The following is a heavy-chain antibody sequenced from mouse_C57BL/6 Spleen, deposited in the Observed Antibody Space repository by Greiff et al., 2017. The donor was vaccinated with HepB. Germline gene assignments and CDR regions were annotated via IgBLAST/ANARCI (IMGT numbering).Heavy chain of an antibody. CDR3: ARDGVYYGSSYWYFDV. Sequence: EVKVVESEGGLVQPGSSMKLSCTASGFTFSDYYMAWVRQVPEKGLEWVANINYDGSSTYYLDSLKSRFIISRDNAKNILYLQMSSLKSEDTATYYCARDGVYYGSSYWYFDVWGTGTTVTVSS. J-gene: IGHJ1*03. V-gene: IGHV5-16*01. CDR2: INYDGSST. CDR1: GFTFSDYY. D-gene: IGHD1-1*01.